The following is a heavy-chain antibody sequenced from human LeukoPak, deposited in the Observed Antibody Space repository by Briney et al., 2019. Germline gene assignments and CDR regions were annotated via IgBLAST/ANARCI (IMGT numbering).Heavy chain of an antibody. J-gene: IGHJ4*02. CDR3: ARDSSSHYYFDY. CDR1: RFTFSSYS. D-gene: IGHD2-2*01. Sequence: GGSLRLSCAASRFTFSSYSMNWVRQAPGKGLEWVSIIYSGGTTYYADSVKGRFTISRDNSNNMLYLQMNSLRAEDTAVYYCARDSSSHYYFDYWGQGTLVTVSS. CDR2: IYSGGTT. V-gene: IGHV3-53*01.